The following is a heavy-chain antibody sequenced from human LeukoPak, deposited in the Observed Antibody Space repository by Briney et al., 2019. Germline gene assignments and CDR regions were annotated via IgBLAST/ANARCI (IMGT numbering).Heavy chain of an antibody. D-gene: IGHD3-9*01. CDR1: GDSLSISIDV. Sequence: SQTPSLTCAISGDSLSISIDVCDWTRQSPSRGLEWLGRAYYKSRWDHAYAESVKSRITISPATSNNQSSLHLNSVTPEDSAVYFCARDADWADDALDIWGLGTMVIVSS. V-gene: IGHV6-1*01. J-gene: IGHJ3*02. CDR3: ARDADWADDALDI. CDR2: AYYKSRWDH.